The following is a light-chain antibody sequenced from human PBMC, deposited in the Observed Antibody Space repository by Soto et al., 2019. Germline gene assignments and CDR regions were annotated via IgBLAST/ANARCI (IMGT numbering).Light chain of an antibody. Sequence: QSALTQPASVSGSPGQSITISCTGTSSDIGGSNYVSWHQQHPGKAPKVVIYEVSNRPSGVSKRVSGSKSGNTASLTISGLQAEDEADYYCRSYTTTATNFGGGTQLTVL. V-gene: IGLV2-14*01. CDR3: RSYTTTATN. CDR1: SSDIGGSNY. J-gene: IGLJ2*01. CDR2: EVS.